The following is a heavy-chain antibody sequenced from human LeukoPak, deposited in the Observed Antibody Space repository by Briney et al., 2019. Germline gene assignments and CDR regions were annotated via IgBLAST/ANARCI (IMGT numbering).Heavy chain of an antibody. CDR1: GFTFSSYS. V-gene: IGHV3-64D*06. J-gene: IGHJ4*02. CDR2: ISSNGGST. CDR3: VKDLGPLEWLLDY. Sequence: GGSLRLSCAASGFTFSSYSMNWVRQAPGKGLEYVSAISSNGGSTYYADSVKGRFTISRDNSKNTLYLQMSSLRAEDTAVYYCVKDLGPLEWLLDYWGQGTLVTVSS. D-gene: IGHD6-19*01.